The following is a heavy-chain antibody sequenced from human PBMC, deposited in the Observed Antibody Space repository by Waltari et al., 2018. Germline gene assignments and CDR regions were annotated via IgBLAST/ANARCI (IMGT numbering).Heavy chain of an antibody. Sequence: QVQLQQWGAGLLKPSETLSLTCAVYGGSFSGYYWSWIRQPPGKGLEWIGEINHRRNTNYNPALKSRVTISVDTSKNQFSLKLSSVTAADTAVYYCARGRTYYYGSGSYFFDYWGQGTLVTVSS. CDR3: ARGRTYYYGSGSYFFDY. J-gene: IGHJ4*02. CDR1: GGSFSGYY. D-gene: IGHD3-10*01. V-gene: IGHV4-34*01. CDR2: INHRRNT.